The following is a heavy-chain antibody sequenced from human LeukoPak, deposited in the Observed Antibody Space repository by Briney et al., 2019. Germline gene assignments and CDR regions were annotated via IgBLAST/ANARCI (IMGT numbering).Heavy chain of an antibody. D-gene: IGHD4-11*01. CDR1: GGSISSYY. Sequence: SETLSLTCTVSGGSISSYYWSWIRQPPGKGLEWIGYIYHSGSTYYNPSLKSRVTISVDRSKNQFSLKLSSVTAADTAVYYCARRDDYSNYGVDPWGQGTLVTVSS. J-gene: IGHJ5*02. CDR2: IYHSGST. V-gene: IGHV4-59*12. CDR3: ARRDDYSNYGVDP.